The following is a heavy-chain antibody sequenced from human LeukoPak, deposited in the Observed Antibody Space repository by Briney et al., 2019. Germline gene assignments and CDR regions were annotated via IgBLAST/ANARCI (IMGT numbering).Heavy chain of an antibody. J-gene: IGHJ4*02. V-gene: IGHV4-59*01. CDR2: IYYSGST. CDR1: GGSISSYY. D-gene: IGHD3-3*01. Sequence: SETLSLTCTVSGGSISSYYWSWIRQPPGKGLEWIGYIYYSGSTNYNPSLKSRVTISVDTSKNQFSLKLSSVTAADTAVYYCAKAYDYWTPLAGYWGQGTLVTVSS. CDR3: AKAYDYWTPLAGY.